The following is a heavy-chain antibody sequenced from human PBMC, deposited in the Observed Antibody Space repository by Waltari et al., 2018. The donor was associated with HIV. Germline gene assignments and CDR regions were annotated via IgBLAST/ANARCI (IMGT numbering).Heavy chain of an antibody. Sequence: QVQLVQSGAEVKKPGASMKVSCKASGYTFTTYGIPWVQQAPGQGLEWMGWVSGYNDNTHYAQKLQGRVTMTTDTSTSTAYLELRSLKSDDTAVYYCARVRAVSGGLWVTFYYGMDVWGQGTTITVSS. CDR2: VSGYNDNT. J-gene: IGHJ6*02. CDR1: GYTFTTYG. D-gene: IGHD6-19*01. CDR3: ARVRAVSGGLWVTFYYGMDV. V-gene: IGHV1-18*01.